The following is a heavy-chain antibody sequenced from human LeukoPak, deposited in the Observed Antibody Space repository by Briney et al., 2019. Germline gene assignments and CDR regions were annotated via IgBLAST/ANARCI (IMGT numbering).Heavy chain of an antibody. V-gene: IGHV3-23*01. CDR2: ISGSGGST. Sequence: GGSLRLSCAASGFTFSSYWMHWVRQAPGKGLEWVSAISGSGGSTYYADSVKGRFTISRDNSKNTLYLQMNSLRAEDTAVYYCAKDGSVLLWFGESDAFDIWGQGTMVTVSS. J-gene: IGHJ3*02. D-gene: IGHD3-10*01. CDR3: AKDGSVLLWFGESDAFDI. CDR1: GFTFSSYW.